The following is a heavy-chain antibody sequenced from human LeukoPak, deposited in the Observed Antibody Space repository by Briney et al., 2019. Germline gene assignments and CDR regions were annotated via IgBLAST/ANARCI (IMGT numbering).Heavy chain of an antibody. CDR1: GSPFSDYY. V-gene: IGHV3-11*06. D-gene: IGHD6-13*01. J-gene: IGHJ5*02. CDR3: VRVRARWHHFRPDP. CDR2: MSSSGTHYP. Sequence: PGGSLRLSCAASGSPFSDYYMTWIRQAPGKGLEWVSYMSSSGTHYPNYADSVQGRFTISRDNAKKIPYLQMNNLRGEDTAEYNCVRVRARWHHFRPDPWGQGTLVTVSS.